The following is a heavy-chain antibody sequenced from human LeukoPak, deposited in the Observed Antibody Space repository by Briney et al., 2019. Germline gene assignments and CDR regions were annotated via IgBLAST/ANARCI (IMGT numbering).Heavy chain of an antibody. Sequence: AGGSLRLSCAASGFTLSSYWMHWVRQVPGKGLVWVSRITSDGSSTGYVDSVKGRFTISRDNAKNKLYLQMNSLRGEDTAVYYCASSGSGHYYYDYWGQGTLVTVSS. CDR2: ITSDGSST. J-gene: IGHJ4*02. CDR3: ASSGSGHYYYDY. D-gene: IGHD3-22*01. V-gene: IGHV3-74*01. CDR1: GFTLSSYW.